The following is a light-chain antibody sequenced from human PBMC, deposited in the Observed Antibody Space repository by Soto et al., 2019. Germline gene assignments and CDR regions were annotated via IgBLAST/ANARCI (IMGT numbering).Light chain of an antibody. CDR1: HDIRTW. J-gene: IGKJ2*01. V-gene: IGKV1D-12*01. CDR3: QQADSFPVT. Sequence: EIQMTQSPSSVSASVGDRVTITFRASHDIRTWLAWFQQKPGKAPKLLIYGASSLQSGVPSRFSGSGSGTEFTLTITSLQSEDFATYFCQQADSFPVTFAQRTKVDIK. CDR2: GAS.